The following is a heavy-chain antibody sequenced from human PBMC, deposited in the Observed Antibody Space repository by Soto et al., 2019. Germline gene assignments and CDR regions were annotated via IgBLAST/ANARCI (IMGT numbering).Heavy chain of an antibody. CDR3: ARHRDPGYTSSWFNS. Sequence: SETLSLTCTVSGDSISSSSYCWGWIRQPPGKGLEWIGSKYYTGTSHYNPSLNSRVTISVDTSNNQSSLKLTSVTAADTAVYYCARHRDPGYTSSWFNSWGQGTLVTVSS. CDR1: GDSISSSSYC. D-gene: IGHD6-13*01. J-gene: IGHJ5*01. V-gene: IGHV4-39*01. CDR2: KYYTGTS.